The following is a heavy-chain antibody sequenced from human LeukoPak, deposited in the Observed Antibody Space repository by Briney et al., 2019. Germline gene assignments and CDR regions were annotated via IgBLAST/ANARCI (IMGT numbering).Heavy chain of an antibody. CDR3: AKEPGKGYYDSSGYYEGGNYFDY. V-gene: IGHV3-30*18. Sequence: GGSLRLSCAASGFTFRNYVIHWVRQAPGKGLEWVAVTSSDLNVKLYADSVKGRFTISRDNSKNTLYLQMNSLRAEDTAVYYCAKEPGKGYYDSSGYYEGGNYFDYWGQGTLVTVSS. J-gene: IGHJ4*02. D-gene: IGHD3-22*01. CDR1: GFTFRNYV. CDR2: TSSDLNVK.